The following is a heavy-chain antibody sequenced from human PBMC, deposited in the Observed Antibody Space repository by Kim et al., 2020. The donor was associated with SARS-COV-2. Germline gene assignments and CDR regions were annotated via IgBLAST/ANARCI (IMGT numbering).Heavy chain of an antibody. J-gene: IGHJ4*02. Sequence: PTYAQGFTGRFVFSLDTPVSTAYLQISSLKAEDTAVYYCARETYLYPAFDYWGQGTLVTVSS. CDR3: ARETYLYPAFDY. CDR2: P. D-gene: IGHD3-10*01. V-gene: IGHV7-4-1*02.